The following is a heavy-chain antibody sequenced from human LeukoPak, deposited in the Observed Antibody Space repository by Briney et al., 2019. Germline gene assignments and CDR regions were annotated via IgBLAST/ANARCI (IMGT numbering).Heavy chain of an antibody. D-gene: IGHD3-3*01. V-gene: IGHV3-23*01. J-gene: IGHJ4*02. CDR1: GFTFSSYA. CDR2: ISYSGGST. Sequence: PGGSLRLSCVASGFTFSSYAMSWVRQAPGKGLEWVSAISYSGGSTYYADSVKGRFTISRDNSKNTLYLQMNSLRAEDTAVYYCAKDGYDFWSGYYSHTPFDYWGQGTLVTVSS. CDR3: AKDGYDFWSGYYSHTPFDY.